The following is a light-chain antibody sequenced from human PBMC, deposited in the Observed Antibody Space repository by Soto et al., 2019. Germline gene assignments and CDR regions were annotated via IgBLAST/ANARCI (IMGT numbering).Light chain of an antibody. CDR1: QGISSA. J-gene: IGKJ4*01. Sequence: AIQLTQSPSSLSASLGDRVTITCRASQGISSALAWYQQKPGKAPKLLIYDASSLESGVLSRFSGSGSGTDFTLTISSLQPEDFATYYCQQFNNYPLLTFGGGTKVDI. CDR2: DAS. CDR3: QQFNNYPLLT. V-gene: IGKV1D-13*01.